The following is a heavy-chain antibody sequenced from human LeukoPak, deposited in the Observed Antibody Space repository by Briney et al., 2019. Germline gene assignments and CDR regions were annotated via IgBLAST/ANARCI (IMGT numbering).Heavy chain of an antibody. Sequence: GGSLRLSCAASGFTFSDYYMSWIRQAPGKGLEWVSYISSSGSTIYYADSVKGRFTISRDNAKNSLYLQMNSLRAEDTAVYYCAKDPSLGGGTLSFDYWGQGTLVTVSS. D-gene: IGHD4-23*01. V-gene: IGHV3-11*01. CDR3: AKDPSLGGGTLSFDY. CDR2: ISSSGSTI. CDR1: GFTFSDYY. J-gene: IGHJ4*02.